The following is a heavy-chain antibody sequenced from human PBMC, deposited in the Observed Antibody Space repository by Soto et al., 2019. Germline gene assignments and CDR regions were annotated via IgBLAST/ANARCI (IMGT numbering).Heavy chain of an antibody. J-gene: IGHJ4*02. D-gene: IGHD3-16*01. CDR2: VNPIFGTA. Sequence: QVQLVQSGAEVKKPGSSVKVSCKASGGTFSSYAITWVRQAPGQGLEWMGGVNPIFGTANYAQKCKGRVTITADDTTSTPYMELSSLRSEDTAVYYCPNLKEKAYDYWGQGTLVTVSS. CDR1: GGTFSSYA. CDR3: PNLKEKAYDY. V-gene: IGHV1-69*01.